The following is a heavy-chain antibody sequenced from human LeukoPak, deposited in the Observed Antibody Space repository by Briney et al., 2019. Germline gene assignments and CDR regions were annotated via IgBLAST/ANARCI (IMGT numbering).Heavy chain of an antibody. J-gene: IGHJ4*02. D-gene: IGHD5-18*01. CDR3: ATGHSYGYDY. V-gene: IGHV3-74*01. CDR2: VKGDGRTT. CDR1: GLTFSDFW. Sequence: GGSLSLSCAASGLTFSDFWMHWVRQPPGKGRVWVALVKGDGRTTIYADSVKGRFTISRDNAKNTLYLQMNSLRADDSGVYYCATGHSYGYDYWGQGVLVTVSS.